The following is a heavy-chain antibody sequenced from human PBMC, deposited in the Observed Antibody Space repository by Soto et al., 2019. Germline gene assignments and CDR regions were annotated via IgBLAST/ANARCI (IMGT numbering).Heavy chain of an antibody. CDR1: GFTFSNNA. J-gene: IGHJ5*02. Sequence: GGSLILPCAASGFTFSNNAMIWVRQAPRKGLEWVSAISGSGGSTYYADSVKGRFTISRDNSKNTLYLQMNSLRAEDTAVYYCAKEAPRYNWISTPFEPWGQGTVVTVSS. V-gene: IGHV3-23*01. CDR2: ISGSGGST. CDR3: AKEAPRYNWISTPFEP. D-gene: IGHD1-20*01.